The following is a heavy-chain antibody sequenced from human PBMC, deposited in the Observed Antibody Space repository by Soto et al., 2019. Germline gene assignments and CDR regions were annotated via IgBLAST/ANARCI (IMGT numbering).Heavy chain of an antibody. V-gene: IGHV4-34*01. D-gene: IGHD3-22*01. Sequence: SETLSLTCAVYGGSFSGYYWSWIRQPPGKGLEWIGEINHSGSTNYNPSLKSRVTISVDTSKNQFSLKLSSVTAADTAVYYCARRDMYYYDSSGIDYWGQGTLVTVSS. CDR3: ARRDMYYYDSSGIDY. CDR2: INHSGST. CDR1: GGSFSGYY. J-gene: IGHJ4*02.